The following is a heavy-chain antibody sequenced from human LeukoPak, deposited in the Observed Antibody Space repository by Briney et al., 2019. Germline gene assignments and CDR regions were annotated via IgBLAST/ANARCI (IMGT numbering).Heavy chain of an antibody. CDR2: ISSSGSTI. Sequence: GGSLRLSCAASGFTFSSYEMNWVRQAPGKGLEWVSYISSSGSTIYYADSVKGRFTISGDNAKNSLYLQMNSLRAEDTAVYYCAELGITTIGGVWGKGTTVTISS. CDR1: GFTFSSYE. CDR3: AELGITTIGGV. V-gene: IGHV3-48*03. D-gene: IGHD3-10*02. J-gene: IGHJ6*04.